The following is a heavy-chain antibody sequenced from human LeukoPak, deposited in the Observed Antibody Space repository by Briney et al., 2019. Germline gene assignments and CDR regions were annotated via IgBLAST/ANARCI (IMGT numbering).Heavy chain of an antibody. CDR1: GFTFSSYA. V-gene: IGHV3-23*01. CDR3: ANCGSGELYGYYYYGMDV. D-gene: IGHD3-10*01. CDR2: ISGSGGST. J-gene: IGHJ6*04. Sequence: GGSLRLSCAASGFTFSSYAMSWVRQAPGKGLEWVSAISGSGGSTYYADSVKGRFTISRDNSKNTLYLQMNSLRAEDTAVCYCANCGSGELYGYYYYGMDVWGKGTTVTVSS.